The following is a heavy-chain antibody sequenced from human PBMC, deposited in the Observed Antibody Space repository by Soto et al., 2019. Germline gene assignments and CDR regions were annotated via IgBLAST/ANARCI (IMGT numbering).Heavy chain of an antibody. CDR1: GGSISSSNYY. CDR2: IYYTGNT. Sequence: PSETLSLTCTVSGGSISSSNYYWGWIRQPPGKGLEWIGSIYYTGNTYYNPSLKSRVTISVDTSKNQFSLKLSSVTAADTAVYYCASKDDFVDYDDYWGQGTLVTVSS. V-gene: IGHV4-39*01. J-gene: IGHJ4*02. D-gene: IGHD2-21*02. CDR3: ASKDDFVDYDDY.